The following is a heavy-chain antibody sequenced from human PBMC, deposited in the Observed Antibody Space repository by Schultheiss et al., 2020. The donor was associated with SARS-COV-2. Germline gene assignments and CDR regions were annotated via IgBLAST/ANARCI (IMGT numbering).Heavy chain of an antibody. CDR1: GGSVSSGSYY. D-gene: IGHD1-26*01. Sequence: SQTLSLTCTVSGGSVSSGSYYWSWIRQPPGKGLEWIGYIYYSGSTNYNPSLKSRVTISVDTSKNQFSLKLSSVTAADTAVYYCARDSGRYYYYGMDVWGQGTTVTVSS. CDR2: IYYSGST. CDR3: ARDSGRYYYYGMDV. J-gene: IGHJ6*02. V-gene: IGHV4-61*01.